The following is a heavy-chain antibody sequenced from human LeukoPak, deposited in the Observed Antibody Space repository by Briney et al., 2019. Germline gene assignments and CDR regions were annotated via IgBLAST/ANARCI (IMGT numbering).Heavy chain of an antibody. CDR3: AALDAFDI. CDR2: IVVGSGNT. Sequence: GASVHVSCKASGFTFTSSAMQGVRQARGQRLEWVGWIVVGSGNTNYAQKFQERVTITRDMSTSTAYMELSSLRSEDTAVYYCAALDAFDIWGQGTMVTVSS. V-gene: IGHV1-58*02. CDR1: GFTFTSSA. J-gene: IGHJ3*02.